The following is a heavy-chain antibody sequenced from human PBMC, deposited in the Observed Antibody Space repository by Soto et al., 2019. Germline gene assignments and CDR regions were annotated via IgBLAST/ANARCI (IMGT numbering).Heavy chain of an antibody. Sequence: QAQLQESGPGLVKPSETLSLTCTVSGGSISSYYWSWIRQPPGKGLEWIGYIYYSGSTNYYPSLKSRVTISVDTSKNQFSLKLSSVTAADTAVYYCARGGGYGYEDYFDYWGQGTLVTVSS. CDR2: IYYSGST. V-gene: IGHV4-59*01. D-gene: IGHD5-18*01. CDR3: ARGGGYGYEDYFDY. CDR1: GGSISSYY. J-gene: IGHJ4*02.